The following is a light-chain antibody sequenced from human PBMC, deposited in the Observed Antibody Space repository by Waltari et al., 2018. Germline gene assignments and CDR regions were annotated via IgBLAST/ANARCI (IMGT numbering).Light chain of an antibody. CDR3: CSYAGSYV. CDR1: SRDVGGYNY. CDR2: DIS. Sequence: QSALTQPRSVSGSPGQSVTISCTGTSRDVGGYNYVSWSQQHPGKAPKLMIYDISKPPSGVPDRFSGSKSGTTASLTIAGLQAEDEADYYCCSYAGSYVFGTGTKVTVL. J-gene: IGLJ1*01. V-gene: IGLV2-11*01.